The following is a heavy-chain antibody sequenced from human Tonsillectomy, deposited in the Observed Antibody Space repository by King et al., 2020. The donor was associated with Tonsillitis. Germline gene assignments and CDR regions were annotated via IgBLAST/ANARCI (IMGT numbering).Heavy chain of an antibody. Sequence: VQLQQWGAGLLKPSETLSLTCAVYGGSFSGYYWSWIRQPPGKGLGWIGEINHSGSTNYNPSLKSRVTISVDTSKKQFSLKLSSVTAADTAVYYCARVDIVVVPAALSYFDLWGRGTLVTVSS. CDR2: INHSGST. CDR1: GGSFSGYY. J-gene: IGHJ2*01. V-gene: IGHV4-34*01. CDR3: ARVDIVVVPAALSYFDL. D-gene: IGHD2-2*01.